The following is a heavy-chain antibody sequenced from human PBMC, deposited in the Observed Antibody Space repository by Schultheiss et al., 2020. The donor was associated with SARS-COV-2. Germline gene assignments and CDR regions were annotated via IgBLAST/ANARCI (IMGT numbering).Heavy chain of an antibody. CDR1: GGSFSGYY. D-gene: IGHD1-26*01. CDR3: AREGGSYWGDAFDI. V-gene: IGHV4-34*01. J-gene: IGHJ3*02. Sequence: SQTLSLTCAVYGGSFSGYYWNWIRQPPGKGLEWIGEINRSGSTNYNPSLKSRVTISADTSKNQFSLKLSSVTAADTAVYYCAREGGSYWGDAFDIWGQGTMVTVSS. CDR2: INRSGST.